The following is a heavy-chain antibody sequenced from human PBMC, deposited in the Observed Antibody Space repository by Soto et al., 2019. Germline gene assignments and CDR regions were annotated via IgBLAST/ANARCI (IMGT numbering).Heavy chain of an antibody. CDR3: ARDLTNIGSTWYGTDNHYYVMAV. CDR1: GFSSTTYE. V-gene: IGHV3-48*03. J-gene: IGHJ6*02. D-gene: IGHD6-13*01. CDR2: INTKGNII. Sequence: GGSLRLSCAASGFSSTTYEMNWVRQAPGKGLEWVSYINTKGNIIYYADSVKGRFTISRDSAKNSLYLQMNSLRVEDTAVYYWARDLTNIGSTWYGTDNHYYVMAVWGQGTTVTVSS.